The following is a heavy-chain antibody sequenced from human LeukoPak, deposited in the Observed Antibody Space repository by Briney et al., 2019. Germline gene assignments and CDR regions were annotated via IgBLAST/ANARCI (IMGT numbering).Heavy chain of an antibody. CDR1: GGSISSYY. CDR3: VRHTVGGNFDY. Sequence: SETLSLTCTVSGGSISSYYWSWIRQPAGKGLEWIGRIYTSGSTNYNPSLKSRVTISVDTSKNRFSLKLSSVTAADTAVYYCVRHTVGGNFDYWGQGTLVTVSS. CDR2: IYTSGST. D-gene: IGHD4-17*01. V-gene: IGHV4-4*07. J-gene: IGHJ4*02.